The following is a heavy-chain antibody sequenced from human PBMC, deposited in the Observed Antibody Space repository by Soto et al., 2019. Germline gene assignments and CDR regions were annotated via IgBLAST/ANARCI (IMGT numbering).Heavy chain of an antibody. CDR1: GGSISSGGYC. V-gene: IGHV4-31*03. CDR2: IYYSGST. J-gene: IGHJ4*02. CDR3: ARDSSGWEGIGY. D-gene: IGHD3-22*01. Sequence: QVQLQESGPGLVKPSQTLSLTCTVSGGSISSGGYCWSWIRQHPGKGLEWIGYIYYSGSTYYNPSLKSRVTISVDTSKNQFSLKLSSVTAADTAVYYCARDSSGWEGIGYWGQGTLVTVSS.